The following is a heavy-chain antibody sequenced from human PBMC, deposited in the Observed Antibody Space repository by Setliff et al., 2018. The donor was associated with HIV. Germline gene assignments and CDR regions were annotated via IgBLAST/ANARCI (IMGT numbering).Heavy chain of an antibody. CDR2: ISWNSGSI. CDR1: GFTFDDYA. V-gene: IGHV3-9*01. CDR3: TKDTTAGSYDSSGYYYGAYAFDI. Sequence: AGGSLRLSCAASGFTFDDYAMHWVRQAPGKGLEWVSGISWNSGSIGYADSVKGRFTISRDNARNSLYLQMNSLKTEDTALYYCTKDTTAGSYDSSGYYYGAYAFDIWGQGTMVTVSS. D-gene: IGHD3-22*01. J-gene: IGHJ3*02.